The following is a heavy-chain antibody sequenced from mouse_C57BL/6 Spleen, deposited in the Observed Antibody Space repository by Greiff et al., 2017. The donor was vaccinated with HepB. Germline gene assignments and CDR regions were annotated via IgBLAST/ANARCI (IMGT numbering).Heavy chain of an antibody. V-gene: IGHV1-18*01. CDR2: INPNNGGT. Sequence: VQLQQSGPELVKPGASVKIPCKASGYTFTDYNMDWVKQSHGKSLEWIGDINPNNGGTIYNQKFKGKATLTVDKSSSTAYMELRSLTSEDTAVYYCARHDYDEYYFDYWGQGTTLTVSS. CDR3: ARHDYDEYYFDY. D-gene: IGHD2-4*01. J-gene: IGHJ2*01. CDR1: GYTFTDYN.